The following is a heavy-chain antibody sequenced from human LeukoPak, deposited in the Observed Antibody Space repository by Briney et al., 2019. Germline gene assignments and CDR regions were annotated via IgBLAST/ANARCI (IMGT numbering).Heavy chain of an antibody. CDR2: INPNSGGT. D-gene: IGHD6-19*01. J-gene: IGHJ4*02. V-gene: IGHV1-2*02. CDR1: GYTFTGYY. CDR3: AREGAVAGTDGYFDY. Sequence: ASVKLSRKASGYTFTGYYMHWVRQAPGQGLEWMGWINPNSGGTNYAQKFQGRVTMTRDTSISTAYMELSRLRSDDTAVYYCAREGAVAGTDGYFDYWGQGTLVTVSS.